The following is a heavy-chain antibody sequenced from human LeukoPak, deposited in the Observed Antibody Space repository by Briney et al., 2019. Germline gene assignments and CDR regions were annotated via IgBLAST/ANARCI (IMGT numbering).Heavy chain of an antibody. V-gene: IGHV1-2*02. D-gene: IGHD3-10*01. CDR2: INPDSGGT. CDR3: ARARVRTMVRGVTYNWFDP. J-gene: IGHJ5*02. CDR1: GYTFTGYY. Sequence: ASVKVSCKASGYTFTGYYMHWVRQAPGQGLEWMGWINPDSGGTNYAQKFQGRVTMTRDTSISTAYMELSRLRSDDTAVYYCARARVRTMVRGVTYNWFDPWGQGTLVTVSS.